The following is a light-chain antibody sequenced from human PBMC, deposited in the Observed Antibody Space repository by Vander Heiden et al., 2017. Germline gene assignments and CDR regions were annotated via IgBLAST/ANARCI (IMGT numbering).Light chain of an antibody. Sequence: APGQRVTISCAGSSSNIGAFYNVQWYQQLPGTAPKLLIYGNSNRPSGVPDRLSGSRSGTSASLVITGLQAEDEADYYCQSYDSSLSAYVFGTGTKVTVL. CDR1: SSNIGAFYN. CDR2: GNS. CDR3: QSYDSSLSAYV. J-gene: IGLJ1*01. V-gene: IGLV1-40*01.